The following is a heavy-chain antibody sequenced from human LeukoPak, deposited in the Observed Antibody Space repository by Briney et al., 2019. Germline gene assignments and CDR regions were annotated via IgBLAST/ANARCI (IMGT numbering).Heavy chain of an antibody. CDR3: ARHWGATGFDS. J-gene: IGHJ4*02. V-gene: IGHV4-38-2*01. Sequence: SETLSLTCAVSGYSFSSGYYWGWIRQPPGKGLVWIGSFYHTGSTYYNPSLKSRVTISIDTSKNQFSLKLSSVTAADTAVYYCARHWGATGFDSWGQGTLVTVSS. CDR2: FYHTGST. D-gene: IGHD3-16*01. CDR1: GYSFSSGYY.